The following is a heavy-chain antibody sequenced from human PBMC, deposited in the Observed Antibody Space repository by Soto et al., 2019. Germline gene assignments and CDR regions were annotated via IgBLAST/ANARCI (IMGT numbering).Heavy chain of an antibody. CDR1: GGTFSSYS. V-gene: IGHV1-69*13. CDR3: ARVQSYYYDSSGYQYYYYYGMDV. D-gene: IGHD3-22*01. Sequence: VNVSCRSSGGTFSSYSISWVRQAPGQGLECMGGIIPIFGTANYAQKFQGRVTITADKSTSTAYMELSSLRSEDTAVYYCARVQSYYYDSSGYQYYYYYGMDVWGQGTTVTVSS. CDR2: IIPIFGTA. J-gene: IGHJ6*02.